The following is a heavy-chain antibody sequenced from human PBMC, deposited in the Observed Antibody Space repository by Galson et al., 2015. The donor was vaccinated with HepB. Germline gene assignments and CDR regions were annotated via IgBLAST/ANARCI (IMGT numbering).Heavy chain of an antibody. CDR3: AREGGVLNFDF. V-gene: IGHV3-33*01. CDR1: GFSFSIYG. Sequence: SLRLSCAASGFSFSIYGMHWVRQAPGKGLEWVAAIWYDGSNKFYADSVQGRFSISRDNSRNTLYLQINSLRADDTAVYYCAREGGVLNFDFWGQGTPVTVSS. J-gene: IGHJ4*02. CDR2: IWYDGSNK. D-gene: IGHD3-16*01.